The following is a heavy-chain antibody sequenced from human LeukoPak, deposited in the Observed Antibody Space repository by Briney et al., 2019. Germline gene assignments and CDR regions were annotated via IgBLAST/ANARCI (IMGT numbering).Heavy chain of an antibody. D-gene: IGHD5-24*01. CDR2: IYPGDSDT. V-gene: IGHV5-51*01. CDR3: ARGGDGYNYSPYYFDY. J-gene: IGHJ4*02. CDR1: GYSFTSYW. Sequence: GESLKISCKGSGYSFTSYWIGWVRQMPGKGLEWMGIIYPGDSDTRYSPSFQAQVTISADKSISTAYLQWSSLKASDTAMYYCARGGDGYNYSPYYFDYWGQGTLVTVSS.